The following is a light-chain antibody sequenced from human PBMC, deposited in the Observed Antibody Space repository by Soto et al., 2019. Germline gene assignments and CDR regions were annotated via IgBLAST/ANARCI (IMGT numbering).Light chain of an antibody. J-gene: IGLJ3*02. V-gene: IGLV2-14*03. Sequence: QSALTQPASVSGSPGQSITISCTGTSSDIGGYNYVSWYQRHPGKVPKLIIYEDTSRPSGGSHRFSGSKSGNTASLTISGLQVKDEGDYFASSYPIGGTPLFGEGPSSPS. CDR2: EDT. CDR3: SSYPIGGTPL. CDR1: SSDIGGYNY.